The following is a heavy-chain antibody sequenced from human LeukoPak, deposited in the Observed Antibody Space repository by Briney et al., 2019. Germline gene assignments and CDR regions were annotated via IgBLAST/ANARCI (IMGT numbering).Heavy chain of an antibody. D-gene: IGHD4-17*01. CDR2: IIPILGIA. J-gene: IGHJ6*02. Sequence: ASVKVSCKASGGTFRSYGLNWVRQAPGQGLEWMGRIIPILGIANYAQKFQGRVTITADKSTSTAYMELSSLRSEDTAVYYCASNQDYGDHYYYYGMDVWGQGTTVTVSS. CDR3: ASNQDYGDHYYYYGMDV. CDR1: GGTFRSYG. V-gene: IGHV1-69*04.